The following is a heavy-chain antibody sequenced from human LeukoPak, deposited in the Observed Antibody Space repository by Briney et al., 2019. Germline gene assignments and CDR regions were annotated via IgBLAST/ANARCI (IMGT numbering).Heavy chain of an antibody. CDR1: GFTFSSYW. J-gene: IGHJ4*02. V-gene: IGHV3-23*01. D-gene: IGHD3-22*01. CDR2: ISTSGGST. CDR3: AIMHPYYDGSGYWVQ. Sequence: GGSLRLSCAASGFTFSSYWMSWVRQAPGKGLEWVSGISTSGGSTSYADSVKGRFTISRDNPRNTLYMQMNSLRAEDTAVYYCAIMHPYYDGSGYWVQWGQGTLVTVSS.